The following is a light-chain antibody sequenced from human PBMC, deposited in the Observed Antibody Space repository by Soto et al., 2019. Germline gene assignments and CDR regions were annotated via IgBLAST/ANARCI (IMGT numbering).Light chain of an antibody. Sequence: QSALTQTPSASGSPGQSVAISCTGTTSDIGGYDYVSWYQQHPGKAPKLMIYEVNKRPSGVPDRFSGSKSGNTASLTVSGLQAEDEADYYCSSHGGNSPYVFGTGTKVTVL. CDR2: EVN. CDR1: TSDIGGYDY. CDR3: SSHGGNSPYV. V-gene: IGLV2-8*01. J-gene: IGLJ1*01.